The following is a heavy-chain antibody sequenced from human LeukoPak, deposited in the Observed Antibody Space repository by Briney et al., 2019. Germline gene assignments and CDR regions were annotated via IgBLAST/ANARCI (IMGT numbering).Heavy chain of an antibody. CDR2: IYHSGST. CDR3: ARDSSGSYYENYFDY. Sequence: SETLSLTCAVSGGSISSSNWWSWVRQPPGKELDWFGEIYHSGSTNYNPSLKSRVSISVDKSKNQFSLKLSSVTAADTAVYYCARDSSGSYYENYFDYWGQGTLVTVSS. J-gene: IGHJ4*02. CDR1: GGSISSSNW. V-gene: IGHV4-4*02. D-gene: IGHD1-26*01.